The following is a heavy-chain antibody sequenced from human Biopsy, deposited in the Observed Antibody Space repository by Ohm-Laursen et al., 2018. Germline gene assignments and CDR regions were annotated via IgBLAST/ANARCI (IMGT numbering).Heavy chain of an antibody. CDR1: GGSFSGYY. J-gene: IGHJ5*02. CDR3: AVKSYFSTSFDP. CDR2: INHSGST. Sequence: SETLSLTCAVYGGSFSGYYWSWIRQPPGKGLEWIGEINHSGSTNFNPSFKSRVTISVDTSKNQFSLKLSFVTAADTAVYYCAVKSYFSTSFDPWGQGTLVTVSS. V-gene: IGHV4-34*01. D-gene: IGHD1-26*01.